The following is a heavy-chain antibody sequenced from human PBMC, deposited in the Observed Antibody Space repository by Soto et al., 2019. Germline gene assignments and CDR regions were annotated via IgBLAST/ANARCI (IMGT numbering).Heavy chain of an antibody. V-gene: IGHV1-18*01. Sequence: ASVKVSCKASGYTFTSYGISWARQAPGQGLDWMGWISPYNGNTHYAQRLQGRVTMTTDTSTSTAYMELRSLRSDDTAVYYCARDQIGYSADVWGQGTTVTVSS. CDR3: ARDQIGYSADV. D-gene: IGHD2-2*02. CDR2: ISPYNGNT. J-gene: IGHJ6*02. CDR1: GYTFTSYG.